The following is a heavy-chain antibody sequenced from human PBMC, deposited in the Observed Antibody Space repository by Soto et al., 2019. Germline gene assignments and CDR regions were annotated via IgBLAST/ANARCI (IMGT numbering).Heavy chain of an antibody. CDR1: GGSVSSYY. J-gene: IGHJ5*02. Sequence: QMKLQESGPGLVKTSETLSLTCTVSGGSVSSYYWSCIRQPPGKGLEWNRDIYYTGTTDYNPSLRSRVTISVDRSKNKFSLKLSSVTAADTAVYYCARTYYGGLRWFAPWGQGNLVTVSS. V-gene: IGHV4-59*02. CDR3: ARTYYGGLRWFAP. CDR2: IYYTGTT. D-gene: IGHD3-10*01.